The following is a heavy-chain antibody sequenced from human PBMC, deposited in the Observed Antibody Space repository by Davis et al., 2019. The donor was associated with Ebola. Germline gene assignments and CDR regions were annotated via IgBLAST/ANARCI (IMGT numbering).Heavy chain of an antibody. CDR2: INHSGST. CDR3: ARDSYGDYPGVYYGMDV. J-gene: IGHJ6*02. D-gene: IGHD4-17*01. Sequence: MPSETLSLTCAVYGGSFSGYYWSWIRQPPGKGLEWIGEINHSGSTNYNPSLKSRVTISVDTSKNQFSLKLSSVTAADTAVYYCARDSYGDYPGVYYGMDVWGQGTTVTVSS. CDR1: GGSFSGYY. V-gene: IGHV4-34*01.